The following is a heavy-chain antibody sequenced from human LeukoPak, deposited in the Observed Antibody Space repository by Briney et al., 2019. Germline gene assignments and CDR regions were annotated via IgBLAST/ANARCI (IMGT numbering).Heavy chain of an antibody. CDR1: GFTVSSNY. CDR3: AKGVFRVAPDRGYSDY. Sequence: RPGGSLRLSCAASGFTVSSNYMSWVRQAPGKGLEWVSAISGSGGSTYYADSVKGRFTISRDNSKNTLYLQMNSLRAEDTAVYYCAKGVFRVAPDRGYSDYWGQGTLVTVSS. V-gene: IGHV3-23*01. D-gene: IGHD2-15*01. J-gene: IGHJ4*02. CDR2: ISGSGGST.